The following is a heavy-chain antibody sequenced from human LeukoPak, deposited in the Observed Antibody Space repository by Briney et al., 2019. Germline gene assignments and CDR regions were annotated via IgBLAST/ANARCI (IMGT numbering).Heavy chain of an antibody. Sequence: ASVKVSCKASGGTFSSYAISWVRQAPGQGLEWMGGIIPIFGTANYAQKFQGRVTITADESTSTAYMELSSLRSEDTAVYYCASLGGNQWLVLGYYYGMDVWGQGTTATVSS. D-gene: IGHD6-19*01. CDR3: ASLGGNQWLVLGYYYGMDV. CDR2: IIPIFGTA. V-gene: IGHV1-69*13. J-gene: IGHJ6*02. CDR1: GGTFSSYA.